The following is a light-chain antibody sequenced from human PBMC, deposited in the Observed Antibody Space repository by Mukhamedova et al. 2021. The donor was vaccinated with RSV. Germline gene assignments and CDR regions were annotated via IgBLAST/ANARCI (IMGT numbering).Light chain of an antibody. CDR3: SSYTSSSTLYV. V-gene: IGLV2-14*01. CDR2: EVS. J-gene: IGLJ1*01. CDR1: SSDVGGYNY. Sequence: ITISCTGTSSDVGGYNYVSWYQQHPGKAPKLKIYEVSNRPSGVSNRFSGSKSGNTASLTISGLQAEDEADYYCSSYTSSSTLYV.